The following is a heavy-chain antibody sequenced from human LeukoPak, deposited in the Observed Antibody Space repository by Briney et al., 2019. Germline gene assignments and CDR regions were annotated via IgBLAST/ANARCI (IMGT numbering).Heavy chain of an antibody. CDR3: SKKGQSEDYGKPG. D-gene: IGHD4-17*01. CDR1: GLTVSSNF. V-gene: IGHV3-53*01. J-gene: IGHJ4*02. Sequence: GGSLRLSCAASGLTVSSNFMHWVRQAPGKGLEWVAGIHMDHRTFYTDSVKGRFTISRDNSKNTLYLQMSSLRADDTAVYYCSKKGQSEDYGKPGWGQGTLVTVSS. CDR2: IHMDHRT.